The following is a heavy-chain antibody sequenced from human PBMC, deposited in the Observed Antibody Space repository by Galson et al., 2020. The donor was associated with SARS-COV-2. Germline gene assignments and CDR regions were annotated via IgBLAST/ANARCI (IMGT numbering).Heavy chain of an antibody. V-gene: IGHV4-34*01. J-gene: IGHJ5*02. CDR1: SGSFNDYY. CDR2: IYHNGDS. Sequence: SETLSLTCAVHSGSFNDYYWSWIRQPPGKGLEWIGEIYHNGDSNYNPSLKSRVTMSVDTSKNQFSLRLSSVTAADTALYYCARLDRDFDTVTGLPRGYNWFDPWGQGTLVTVSS. CDR3: ARLDRDFDTVTGLPRGYNWFDP. D-gene: IGHD3-9*01.